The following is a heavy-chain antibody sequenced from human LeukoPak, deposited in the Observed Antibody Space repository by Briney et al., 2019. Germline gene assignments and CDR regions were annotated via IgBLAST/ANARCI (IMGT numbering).Heavy chain of an antibody. J-gene: IGHJ4*02. CDR3: VTGGINLDF. CDR2: IKSKPDGGTT. CDR1: GFIFSNAW. Sequence: PGGSLRLSCGGSGFIFSNAWMNWVRQAPGKGLEWVGRIKSKPDGGTTDYAAPVKGRFTISRDDSKNTVFLQMNSLKTEDTAVYYCVTGGINLDFWGQGTLVTVSS. D-gene: IGHD5-24*01. V-gene: IGHV3-15*07.